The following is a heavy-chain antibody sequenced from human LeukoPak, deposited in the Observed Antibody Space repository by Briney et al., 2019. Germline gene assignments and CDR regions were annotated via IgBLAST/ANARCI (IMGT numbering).Heavy chain of an antibody. V-gene: IGHV3-49*04. D-gene: IGHD1-26*01. Sequence: AGGSLRLSCAASGFIFGDDAMSWVRQAPGKGLQWVAFIRSKTSGGTTQYAASVKGRFTISRDDSKSIAYLQMNSLKTEDTGVYYCARMGMNKVGATPFDYWGQGTLVTVSS. CDR2: IRSKTSGGTT. CDR1: GFIFGDDA. CDR3: ARMGMNKVGATPFDY. J-gene: IGHJ4*02.